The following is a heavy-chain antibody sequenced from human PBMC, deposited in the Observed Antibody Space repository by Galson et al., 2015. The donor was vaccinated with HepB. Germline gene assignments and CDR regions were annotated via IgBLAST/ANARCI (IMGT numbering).Heavy chain of an antibody. CDR3: AKDLECSGGSCYQRHAFDV. CDR2: IIPSLGVA. Sequence: SVKVSCKASGGTFSNFAITWVRQAPGQGLEWMGGIIPSLGVANDAESFKDRVTITADKSTNTAHIEVKSLRPDDTAIYYCAKDLECSGGSCYQRHAFDVWGQGTLVTVSS. CDR1: GGTFSNFA. J-gene: IGHJ3*01. D-gene: IGHD2-15*01. V-gene: IGHV1-69*10.